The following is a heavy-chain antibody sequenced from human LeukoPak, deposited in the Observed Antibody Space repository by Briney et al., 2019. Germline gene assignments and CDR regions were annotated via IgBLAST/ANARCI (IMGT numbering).Heavy chain of an antibody. CDR1: GFTLSRYS. CDR3: ASGGIYYGAAFDF. Sequence: GGSLRLSCAASGFTLSRYSMNWVRQAPGKGLEWVSSITSSSSYIYYTDSVKGRFSISRDNAKNSLYLEMNSLRAEDTALYYCASGGIYYGAAFDFWGQGTLVTVSS. CDR2: ITSSSSYI. D-gene: IGHD1-26*01. J-gene: IGHJ4*02. V-gene: IGHV3-21*04.